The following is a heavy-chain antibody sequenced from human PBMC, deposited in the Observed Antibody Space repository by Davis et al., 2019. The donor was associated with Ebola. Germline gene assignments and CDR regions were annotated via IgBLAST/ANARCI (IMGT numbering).Heavy chain of an antibody. D-gene: IGHD1-26*01. CDR3: AREILYSGSYLGW. CDR2: MNPNSGNT. CDR1: GYTFTSYD. Sequence: ASVKVSCKASGYTFTSYDINWVRQATGQGLEWMGWMNPNSGNTGYAQKFQGRVTITADKSTSTAYMELSSLRSEDTAVYYCAREILYSGSYLGWWGQGTLVTVSS. V-gene: IGHV1-8*01. J-gene: IGHJ4*02.